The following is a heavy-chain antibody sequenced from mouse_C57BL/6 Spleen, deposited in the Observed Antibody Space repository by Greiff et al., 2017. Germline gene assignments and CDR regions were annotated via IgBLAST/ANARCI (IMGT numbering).Heavy chain of an antibody. J-gene: IGHJ3*01. Sequence: DVKLVESGGGLVKPGGSLKLSCAASGFTFSDYGMHWVRQAPEKGLEWVAYISSGSSTIYYADTVKGRFTISRDNAKNTLFLQMTSLRSEDTAMYYCANDGYYVWFAYWGQGTLVTVSA. D-gene: IGHD2-3*01. CDR2: ISSGSSTI. CDR1: GFTFSDYG. V-gene: IGHV5-17*01. CDR3: ANDGYYVWFAY.